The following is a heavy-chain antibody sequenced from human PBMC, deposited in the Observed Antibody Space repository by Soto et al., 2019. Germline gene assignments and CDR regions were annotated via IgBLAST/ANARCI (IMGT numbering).Heavy chain of an antibody. Sequence: VASVKVSCKASGYTFTGHYIHWVRQAPEQGPEWMGEIGPESGATRYAQKFQGRVTMTRDTSITTVYMELNNLSPDDTAVYYCERGRSGQIVVFYWGQGTPVTVSS. D-gene: IGHD1-26*01. CDR1: GYTFTGHY. J-gene: IGHJ4*02. CDR3: ERGRSGQIVVFY. V-gene: IGHV1-2*02. CDR2: IGPESGAT.